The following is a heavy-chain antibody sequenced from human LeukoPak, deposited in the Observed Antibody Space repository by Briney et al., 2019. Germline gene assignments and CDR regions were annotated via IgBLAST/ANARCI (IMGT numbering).Heavy chain of an antibody. Sequence: PSETLSLTCTVSGGSISSYYWSWIRQPPGKGLEWIGYIYYSGSTNYNPSLKSRVTISVGTSKNQFSLKLSSETAADTAVYYCARSRGRIFGVVPNFDYWGQGTLVTVSS. J-gene: IGHJ4*02. V-gene: IGHV4-59*01. CDR1: GGSISSYY. CDR3: ARSRGRIFGVVPNFDY. CDR2: IYYSGST. D-gene: IGHD3-3*01.